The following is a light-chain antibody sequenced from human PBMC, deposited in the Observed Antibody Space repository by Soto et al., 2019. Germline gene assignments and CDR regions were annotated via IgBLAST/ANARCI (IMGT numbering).Light chain of an antibody. J-gene: IGKJ4*01. CDR2: RAS. V-gene: IGKV3-20*01. CDR3: QQYGSSPLT. CDR1: QSVSSSY. Sequence: IVLTQSPGPLSLSPGGRATLSCRASQSVSSSYLAWYQQKPGQAPKVLIYRASSRATGIPDRFSGSGSGTDFTLTISRLEPEDFAVYYCQQYGSSPLTFGGGTKVDIK.